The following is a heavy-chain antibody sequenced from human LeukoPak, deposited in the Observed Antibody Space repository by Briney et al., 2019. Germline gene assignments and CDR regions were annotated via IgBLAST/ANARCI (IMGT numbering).Heavy chain of an antibody. CDR3: ARRAPYGGNDY. Sequence: SETLSLTCPVSGGSISSYYWSWIRPPPGKGLEWIGYIYYSGSTNYNPSLKSRVTISVDTSKSQFSLKLSSVTAADTAVYYCARRAPYGGNDYWGQGTLVTVSS. CDR2: IYYSGST. J-gene: IGHJ4*02. V-gene: IGHV4-59*08. D-gene: IGHD2-15*01. CDR1: GGSISSYY.